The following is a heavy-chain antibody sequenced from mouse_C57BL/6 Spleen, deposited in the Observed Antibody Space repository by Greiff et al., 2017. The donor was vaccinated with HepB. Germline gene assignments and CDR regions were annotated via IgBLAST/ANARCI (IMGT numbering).Heavy chain of an antibody. V-gene: IGHV5-9*01. J-gene: IGHJ2*01. CDR3: ARRGYYPYFAY. D-gene: IGHD2-3*01. CDR1: GFTFSSYT. Sequence: EVMLVESGGGLVKPGGSLKLSCAASGFTFSSYTMSWVRQTPEKRLEWVATISGGGGNTYYPDSVKGRFTISRDNAKNTLYLQMSSLRSEDTALYYCARRGYYPYFAYWGQGTTLTVAS. CDR2: ISGGGGNT.